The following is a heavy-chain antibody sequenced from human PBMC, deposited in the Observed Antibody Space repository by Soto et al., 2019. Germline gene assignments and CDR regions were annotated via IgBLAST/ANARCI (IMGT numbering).Heavy chain of an antibody. CDR1: GFTVSNNY. V-gene: IGHV3-66*01. CDR2: XXXNGDT. J-gene: IGHJ4*02. CDR3: ARDGTYNWV. Sequence: ELQLVASGGGLVQPGGSLRLSCAASGFTVSNNYVRWVRQAPGKGLEWVSLXXXNGDTRYADSVKGRFTISRDSSXXXXXXXXXXXXXXXXXXXXXARDGTYNWVGGQGIHVTVSS. D-gene: IGHD1-1*01.